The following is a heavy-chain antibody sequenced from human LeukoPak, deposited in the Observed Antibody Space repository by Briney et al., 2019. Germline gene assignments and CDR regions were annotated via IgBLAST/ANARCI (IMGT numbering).Heavy chain of an antibody. Sequence: GGSLRLSCAASGFTFSSYAMHWVRQAPGKELEWVAVISYDGINKYYADSVKGRFTISRDNSKNTLYLQMNSPRAEDTAVYYCARDQPLYYYDSSGYQLMTDAFDIWGQGTMVTVSS. D-gene: IGHD3-22*01. CDR3: ARDQPLYYYDSSGYQLMTDAFDI. J-gene: IGHJ3*02. V-gene: IGHV3-30*04. CDR2: ISYDGINK. CDR1: GFTFSSYA.